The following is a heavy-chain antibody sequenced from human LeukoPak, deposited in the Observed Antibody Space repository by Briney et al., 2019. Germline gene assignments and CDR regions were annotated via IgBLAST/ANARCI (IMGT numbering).Heavy chain of an antibody. D-gene: IGHD3-22*01. CDR3: ARDSSGYPGY. V-gene: IGHV3-30-3*01. CDR2: ISYDGSNK. Sequence: GGSLRLSCAASGFTFSSYAMHWVRQAPGKGLEWVAVISYDGSNKYYADSVKGRFTISRDNSKNTLYLQMNSLRAEDTAVYYYARDSSGYPGYWGQGTLVTVSS. CDR1: GFTFSSYA. J-gene: IGHJ4*02.